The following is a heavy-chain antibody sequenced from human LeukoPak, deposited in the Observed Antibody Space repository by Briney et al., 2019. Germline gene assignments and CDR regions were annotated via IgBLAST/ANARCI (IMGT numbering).Heavy chain of an antibody. CDR2: ISSSSSTI. Sequence: GGSLRLSCAASGFTFSSYGMHWVRQAPGKGLEWISYISSSSSTIYYADSVKGRFTISRDNAKNSLSLQMNSLRAEDTAVYYCARDSGWYPVDYWGQGTLVTVSS. CDR1: GFTFSSYG. CDR3: ARDSGWYPVDY. J-gene: IGHJ4*02. D-gene: IGHD6-19*01. V-gene: IGHV3-48*01.